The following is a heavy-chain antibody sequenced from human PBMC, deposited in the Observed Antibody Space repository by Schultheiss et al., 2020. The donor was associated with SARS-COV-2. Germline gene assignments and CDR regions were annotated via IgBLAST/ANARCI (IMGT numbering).Heavy chain of an antibody. Sequence: GGSLRLSCAASGFTFSSYSMNWVRQAPGKGLEWVSYISSSSSTIYYADSVKGRFTISRDDAKNSLDLVMHSLRAEDTAVYYCVKGGVTDFDYWGQGTQVTVSS. V-gene: IGHV3-48*01. D-gene: IGHD2-21*02. CDR3: VKGGVTDFDY. CDR1: GFTFSSYS. CDR2: ISSSSSTI. J-gene: IGHJ4*02.